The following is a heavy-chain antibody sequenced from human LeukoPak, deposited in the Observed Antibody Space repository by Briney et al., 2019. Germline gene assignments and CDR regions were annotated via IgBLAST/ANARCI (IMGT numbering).Heavy chain of an antibody. CDR3: ARDTSGYRRGSFDY. J-gene: IGHJ4*02. V-gene: IGHV4-59*01. Sequence: PSETLSLTCAVYGGSFSGYYWSWIRQPPGKGLEWIGYIYYSGSTNYNPSLKSRVTISVDTSKNQFSLKLSSLTAADTAVYYCARDTSGYRRGSFDYWGQGTLVTVSS. CDR2: IYYSGST. D-gene: IGHD3-22*01. CDR1: GGSFSGYY.